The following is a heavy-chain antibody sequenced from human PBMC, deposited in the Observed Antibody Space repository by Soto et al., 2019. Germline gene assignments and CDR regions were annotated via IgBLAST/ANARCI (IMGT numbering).Heavy chain of an antibody. CDR3: ARDFDV. Sequence: VQLVESGGGLVQPGGSLRLSCEASGFSFSAYWMSWVRQAPGKGLEWVTNIKQDGSEQYYVDSVKGRFTISRNNAKNSLYLQMNSLRAEDTAVFYCARDFDVWGRGTLVTVSS. J-gene: IGHJ2*01. CDR2: IKQDGSEQ. CDR1: GFSFSAYW. V-gene: IGHV3-7*01.